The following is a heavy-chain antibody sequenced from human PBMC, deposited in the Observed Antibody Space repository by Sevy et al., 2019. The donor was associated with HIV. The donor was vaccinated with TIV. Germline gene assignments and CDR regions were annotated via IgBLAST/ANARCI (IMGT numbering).Heavy chain of an antibody. Sequence: GGSLRLSCAASGFTVSSNYMSWVRQAPGKGLEWVSVIYSGGSTYYADSVKARFTISRDNSKNTLYLQMNSLRAEDTAVYYCASIGSGRSVAGTVVDYWGQGTLVTVSS. CDR2: IYSGGST. CDR1: GFTVSSNY. D-gene: IGHD6-19*01. J-gene: IGHJ4*02. V-gene: IGHV3-53*01. CDR3: ASIGSGRSVAGTVVDY.